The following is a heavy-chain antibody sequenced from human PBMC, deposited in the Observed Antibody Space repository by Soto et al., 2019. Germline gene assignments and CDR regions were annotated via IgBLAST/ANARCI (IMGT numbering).Heavy chain of an antibody. CDR2: IYPGDSDT. D-gene: IGHD3-3*01. V-gene: IGHV5-51*01. CDR1: GYSFTSYW. CDR3: ASQFWSGNHYPKYGMDV. J-gene: IGHJ6*02. Sequence: PGESLKISCKGSGYSFTSYWIGWVRQMPGKGLEWMGIIYPGDSDTRYSPSFQGQVTISADKSISTAYLQWSSLKASDTAMYFCASQFWSGNHYPKYGMDVWGQGTTVTVSS.